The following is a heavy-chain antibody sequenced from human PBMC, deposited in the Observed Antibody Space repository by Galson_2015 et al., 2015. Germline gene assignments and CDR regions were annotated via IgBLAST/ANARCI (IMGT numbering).Heavy chain of an antibody. CDR3: ARGVTGSFYFNY. V-gene: IGHV3-53*01. Sequence: SLRLSCAASGFTVSSNYMSWVRQAPGKGLEWVSVIYSGGSTYYADSVKGRFTISRDNSKNTLYLQMNSLRAEDTAVYYCARGVTGSFYFNYWGQGTLVTVSS. J-gene: IGHJ4*02. CDR1: GFTVSSNY. CDR2: IYSGGST. D-gene: IGHD2-15*01.